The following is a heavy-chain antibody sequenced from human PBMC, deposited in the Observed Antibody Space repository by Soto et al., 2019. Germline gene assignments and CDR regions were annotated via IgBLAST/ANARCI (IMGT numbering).Heavy chain of an antibody. CDR1: GFNFFSYD. CDR2: ISTSGAT. J-gene: IGHJ4*02. Sequence: GGSLRLSCAASGFNFFSYDMHWVRQAPGKGLEWVSAISTSGATFYTGSVKGRFTISRENGKNSLYLQMNSLRAEDTAVYFCARERDPYSDPWQDFDYWGQGTLVTVSS. D-gene: IGHD1-26*01. CDR3: ARERDPYSDPWQDFDY. V-gene: IGHV3-13*01.